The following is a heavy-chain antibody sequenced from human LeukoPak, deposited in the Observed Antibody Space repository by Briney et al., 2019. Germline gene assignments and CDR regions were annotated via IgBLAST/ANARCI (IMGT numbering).Heavy chain of an antibody. CDR3: AKAIRTSCYGCNMDV. V-gene: IGHV1-46*01. J-gene: IGHJ6*03. D-gene: IGHD2-2*01. CDR1: GYTFTSYY. Sequence: ASVKVSCKASGYTFTSYYMHWVRQAPGQGLEWMGIINPSGGSTSYAQKFQGRVTMTRDMSTSTVYMELSSLRSEDTAVYYCAKAIRTSCYGCNMDVWGKGTTVTVSS. CDR2: INPSGGST.